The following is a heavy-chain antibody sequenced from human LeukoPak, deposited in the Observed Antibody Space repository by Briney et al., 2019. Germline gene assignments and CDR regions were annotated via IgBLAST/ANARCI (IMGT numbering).Heavy chain of an antibody. V-gene: IGHV3-21*01. Sequence: GGSLRLSCAASGFTFSSYSMNWVRQAPGKGLEWVSSISSSSSYIYYADSVKGRFTISRDNAKNSLYLQMNSLRAEDTAVYYCARDRCSSTSCYRLRSSGWYIFDYWGQGTLVTVSS. D-gene: IGHD2-2*02. CDR2: ISSSSSYI. CDR3: ARDRCSSTSCYRLRSSGWYIFDY. CDR1: GFTFSSYS. J-gene: IGHJ4*02.